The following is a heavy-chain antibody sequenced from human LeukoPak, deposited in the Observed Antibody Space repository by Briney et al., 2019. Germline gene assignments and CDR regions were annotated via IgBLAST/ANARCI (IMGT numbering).Heavy chain of an antibody. Sequence: SETLSLTCTVSGYSISSGYYWGWIRQPPGKGLEWIGSIYHSGSTYYNPSLESRVTISVDTSKNQFSLKLSSVTAADTAVYYCARQAVGATRDYWGQGTLVTVSS. D-gene: IGHD1-26*01. J-gene: IGHJ4*02. CDR1: GYSISSGYY. CDR2: IYHSGST. CDR3: ARQAVGATRDY. V-gene: IGHV4-38-2*02.